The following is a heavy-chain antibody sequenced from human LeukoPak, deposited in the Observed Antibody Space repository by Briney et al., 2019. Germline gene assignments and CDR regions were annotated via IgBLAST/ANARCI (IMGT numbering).Heavy chain of an antibody. CDR3: ARARERINRYYFDY. CDR2: INPSGGST. Sequence: ASVKVSCKASGYTFTSYYMHWVRQAPGQGLEWMGIINPSGGSTSYAQKFQGRVTMTRDTSISTAYMELSRLRSDDTAVYYCARARERINRYYFDYWGQGTLVTVSS. CDR1: GYTFTSYY. V-gene: IGHV1-46*01. J-gene: IGHJ4*02. D-gene: IGHD1-1*01.